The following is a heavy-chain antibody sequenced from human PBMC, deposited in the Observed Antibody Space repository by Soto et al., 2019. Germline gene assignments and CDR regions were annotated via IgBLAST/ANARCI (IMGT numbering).Heavy chain of an antibody. J-gene: IGHJ4*02. CDR2: ISGGGGST. CDR3: AKLIAVAANDYFDY. Sequence: GGSLRLSCAASGFTFSNFAMSWVRQAPGKGLEWVSGISGGGGSTFYADSVKGRFTISRDNSKNTLYLQTNSLRAEDAALYYCAKLIAVAANDYFDYWGQGTLVTVSS. CDR1: GFTFSNFA. V-gene: IGHV3-23*01. D-gene: IGHD6-19*01.